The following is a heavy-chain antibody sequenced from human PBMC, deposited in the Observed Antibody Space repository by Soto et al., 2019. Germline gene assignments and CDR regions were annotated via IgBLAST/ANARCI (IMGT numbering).Heavy chain of an antibody. CDR3: ASRVGAVDY. CDR1: GFTFSSFI. V-gene: IGHV3-33*01. D-gene: IGHD3-16*01. Sequence: QVQLVEYGGGGDQPGRSLRLSCATSGFTFSSFIMHWVRQAPGKGLEWVAMIYHDGLNKYYADSVKGRFTISRDNSKNTLYLQMNSLRVEDTAVYYCASRVGAVDYWGQGTLVTVSS. CDR2: IYHDGLNK. J-gene: IGHJ4*02.